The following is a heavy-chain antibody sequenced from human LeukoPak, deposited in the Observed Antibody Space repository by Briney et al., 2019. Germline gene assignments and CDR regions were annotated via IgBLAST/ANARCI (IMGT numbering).Heavy chain of an antibody. V-gene: IGHV3-23*01. CDR2: ISGSGGST. Sequence: GGSLRLSCAASGFTFSSYAVSWVRQAPGKGLEWVSAISGSGGSTYYADSVKGRFTISRDNSKNTPYLQMNSLRAEDTAVYYCARDSYTVTKFSSWFDPWGQGTLVTVSS. CDR1: GFTFSSYA. D-gene: IGHD4-11*01. J-gene: IGHJ5*02. CDR3: ARDSYTVTKFSSWFDP.